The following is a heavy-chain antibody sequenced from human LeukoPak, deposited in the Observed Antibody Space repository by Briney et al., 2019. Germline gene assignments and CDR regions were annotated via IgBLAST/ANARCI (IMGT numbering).Heavy chain of an antibody. V-gene: IGHV4-34*01. CDR3: AASGSGSSGY. CDR2: INHSGST. D-gene: IGHD3-10*01. CDR1: GGSFSGYY. J-gene: IGHJ4*02. Sequence: PSETLSLTCAVYGGSFSGYYWSWIRQPPGKGLEWIGEINHSGSTNYNPSLKSRVTISVDTSKNQFSLKLSSVTAADTAVYYCAASGSGSSGYWGQGTLVTVSS.